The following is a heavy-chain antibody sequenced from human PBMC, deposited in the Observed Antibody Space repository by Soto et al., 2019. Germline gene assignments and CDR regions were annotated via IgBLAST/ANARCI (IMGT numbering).Heavy chain of an antibody. J-gene: IGHJ4*02. D-gene: IGHD1-1*01. CDR1: GFTFRNYW. Sequence: EVQLVESGGGLVQPGESLRLSCAASGFTFRNYWMHWVRQAPGKGLEWVSRIIGDGSTASYAASVRGRFTVSRNNADNILYLRMDRLTAEDTAVYSCSRDLDVWRLDSWGQGTLLTVSS. CDR2: IIGDGSTA. V-gene: IGHV3-74*01. CDR3: SRDLDVWRLDS.